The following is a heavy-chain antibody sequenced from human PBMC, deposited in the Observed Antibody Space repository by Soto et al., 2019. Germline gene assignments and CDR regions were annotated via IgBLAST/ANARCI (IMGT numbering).Heavy chain of an antibody. CDR2: ISPNSGAT. Sequence: QVQLVQSEGELRQPGASVTVSCRASGYTFTSYGIIWVRQAPGQGLEWMGYISPNSGATTYAQNLQGRLTLTTDTSTSTAYMELRSLSSDDTAIYYCVREMWTPSGPQNLFDYWGLGALVTVSS. V-gene: IGHV1-18*01. D-gene: IGHD6-25*01. CDR1: GYTFTSYG. CDR3: VREMWTPSGPQNLFDY. J-gene: IGHJ4*02.